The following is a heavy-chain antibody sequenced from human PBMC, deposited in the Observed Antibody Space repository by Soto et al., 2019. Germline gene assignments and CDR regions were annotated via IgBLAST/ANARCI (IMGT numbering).Heavy chain of an antibody. D-gene: IGHD6-6*01. V-gene: IGHV1-18*01. CDR2: ISGYNGNA. CDR1: GYTFFSYG. J-gene: IGHJ5*02. CDR3: ARKSSSSSWFDP. Sequence: ASVKVSCKTSGYTFFSYGISWVRQAPGQGLEWMGWISGYNGNANYAQKFQARVTMTADTSTRTAYMELRSLRSDDTAFYYCARKSSSSSWFDPWGQGTLVTVSS.